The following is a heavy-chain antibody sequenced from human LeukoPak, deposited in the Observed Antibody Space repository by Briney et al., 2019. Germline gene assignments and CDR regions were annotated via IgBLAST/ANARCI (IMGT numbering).Heavy chain of an antibody. D-gene: IGHD6-13*01. CDR3: ARNGPNSSYWYYFDY. CDR2: INPTSGGT. J-gene: IGHJ4*02. CDR1: GYTFAGYY. V-gene: IGHV1-2*02. Sequence: ASVKVSCKASGYTFAGYYMHWVRQAPGQGLEWMGWINPTSGGTNYAQKFQGRVTMTRDTSITTAYMELSSLTSDVTAVYYCARNGPNSSYWYYFDYWGQGTLVTVSS.